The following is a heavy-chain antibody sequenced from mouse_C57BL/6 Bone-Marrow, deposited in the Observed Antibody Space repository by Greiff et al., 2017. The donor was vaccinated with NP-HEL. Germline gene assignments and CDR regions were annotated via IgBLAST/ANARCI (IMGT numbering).Heavy chain of an antibody. V-gene: IGHV1-69*01. D-gene: IGHD1-1*01. J-gene: IGHJ4*01. CDR3: ARSRGPSFITTVVDAMDY. CDR2: IDPSDSYT. Sequence: QVQLQQPGAELVMPGASVKLSCKASGYTFTSYWMHWVKQRPGQGLEWIGEIDPSDSYTNYNQKFKGKSTLTVDKSSSTAYMQLSSLTSEDSAVYYCARSRGPSFITTVVDAMDYWGQGTSVTVSS. CDR1: GYTFTSYW.